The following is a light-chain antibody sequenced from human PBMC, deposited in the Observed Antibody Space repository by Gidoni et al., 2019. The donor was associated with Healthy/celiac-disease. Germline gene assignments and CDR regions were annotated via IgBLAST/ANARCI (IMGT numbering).Light chain of an antibody. CDR2: QDS. J-gene: IGLJ2*01. Sequence: SYELTQPPSVSLSPGQTASITCSGDKLGDKYACWYQQKPGQSPVLVIYQDSKRPSGIPERFSGSNSGNTATLTISGTQAMDEADYYCQAWDSSTHVVFGGGTKLPVL. CDR1: KLGDKY. CDR3: QAWDSSTHVV. V-gene: IGLV3-1*01.